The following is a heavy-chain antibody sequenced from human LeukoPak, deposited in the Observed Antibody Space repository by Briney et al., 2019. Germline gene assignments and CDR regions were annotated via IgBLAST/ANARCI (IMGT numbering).Heavy chain of an antibody. V-gene: IGHV4-61*08. D-gene: IGHD4-17*01. Sequence: NSSETLSLTCTVSGGSVSSGGYYWAWIRQPPGKGLEWIGHIYYSGGIYYNPSLKSRVTMSVDTSKNQFSLKLSSVTAVDTAVYYCARKTTTGPTKAAFDIWGQGTMLTVSS. CDR3: ARKTTTGPTKAAFDI. J-gene: IGHJ3*02. CDR1: GGSVSSGGYY. CDR2: IYYSGGI.